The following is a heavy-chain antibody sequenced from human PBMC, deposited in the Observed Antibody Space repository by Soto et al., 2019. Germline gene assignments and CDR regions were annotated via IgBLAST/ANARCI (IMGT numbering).Heavy chain of an antibody. CDR3: AGGSGWESGT. Sequence: EVQLVEAGGGLVQPGGSLRLSCAVSEFTFSTYWMTWVRQAPGKGLEWVANIEEDGGEKKCRETVRGLCTISRDNAKKSLYWEMNSLRSDYTAVYYCAGGSGWESGTWGQGTRVTVSS. CDR1: EFTFSTYW. J-gene: IGHJ5*02. D-gene: IGHD6-19*01. CDR2: IEEDGGEK. V-gene: IGHV3-7*05.